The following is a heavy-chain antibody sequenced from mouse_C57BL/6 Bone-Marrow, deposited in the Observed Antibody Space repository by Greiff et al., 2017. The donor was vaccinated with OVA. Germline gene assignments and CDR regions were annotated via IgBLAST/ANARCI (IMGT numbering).Heavy chain of an antibody. CDR1: GYTFTNYW. CDR2: IYPGGGYT. D-gene: IGHD1-1*01. V-gene: IGHV1-63*01. J-gene: IGHJ4*01. CDR3: ALITTVVAYGDYYAMDY. Sequence: VKLMESGAELVRPGTSVKMSCKASGYTFTNYWIGWAKQRPGHGLEWIGDIYPGGGYTNYNEKFKGKATLTADKSSSTAYMQFSSLTSEDSAIYYCALITTVVAYGDYYAMDYWGQGTSVTVSS.